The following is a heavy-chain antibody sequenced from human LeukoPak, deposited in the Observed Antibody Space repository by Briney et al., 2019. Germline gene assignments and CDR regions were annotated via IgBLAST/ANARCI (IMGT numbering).Heavy chain of an antibody. D-gene: IGHD2-2*01. CDR1: GFTFSNYA. V-gene: IGHV3-23*01. J-gene: IGHJ3*02. CDR2: ISGSGGTP. CDR3: AKAVPNLGYCSSTSCHDDAFDI. Sequence: PGGSLRLSCAASGFTFSNYAMSWVRQAPGKGLEWVSAISGSGGTPYYADSVKGRFTISRDNSKNTLYLQMNSLRAEDTAVYYCAKAVPNLGYCSSTSCHDDAFDIWGQGTMVTVSS.